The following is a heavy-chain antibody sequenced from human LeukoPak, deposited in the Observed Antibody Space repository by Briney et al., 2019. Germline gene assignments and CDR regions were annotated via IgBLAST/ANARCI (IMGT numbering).Heavy chain of an antibody. D-gene: IGHD6-6*01. CDR1: GFSLSTSGVG. V-gene: IGHV2-5*01. Sequence: SGPALVNPTQTLTLTCTFSGFSLSTSGVGVGWIRQPPGKALEWLALIYWNNDDLYSPSLKSRLTITKDTSKNQVVLTMTNMDPVDIATYYCARRGISSSLDYWGQGTLVTVSS. J-gene: IGHJ4*02. CDR3: ARRGISSSLDY. CDR2: IYWNNDD.